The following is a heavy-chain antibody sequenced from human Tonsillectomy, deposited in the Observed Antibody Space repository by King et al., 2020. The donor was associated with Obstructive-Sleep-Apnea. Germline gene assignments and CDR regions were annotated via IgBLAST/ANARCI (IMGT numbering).Heavy chain of an antibody. J-gene: IGHJ4*02. CDR3: ARQDTYSSGQYYFDY. V-gene: IGHV5-10-1*03. CDR2: IDPIASYT. CDR1: GYSFTNYW. Sequence: VQLVESGAEVKKPGESLRISCKGSGYSFTNYWINWVRQMPGKGLEWMGRIDPIASYTNFSSSFQGHVTISADRSISTVYLQWSGLKASDTAMYYCARQDTYSSGQYYFDYWGQGTLVTVSS. D-gene: IGHD6-19*01.